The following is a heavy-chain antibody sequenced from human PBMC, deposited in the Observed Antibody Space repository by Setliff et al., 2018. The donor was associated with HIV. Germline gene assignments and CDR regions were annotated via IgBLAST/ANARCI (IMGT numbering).Heavy chain of an antibody. J-gene: IGHJ4*02. CDR2: IYWNDDK. CDR3: AHRPSGGAAAALFDY. V-gene: IGHV2-5*01. D-gene: IGHD6-13*01. CDR1: GFSLTSSGVG. Sequence: PTLVNPTQTLTLTCTFSGFSLTSSGVGVGWIRQPPGKALEWLALIYWNDDKRYSPSLQSRLTITKDTSKNQVVLTMTNMDPVDTATYYCAHRPSGGAAAALFDYWGQGTLVTVSS.